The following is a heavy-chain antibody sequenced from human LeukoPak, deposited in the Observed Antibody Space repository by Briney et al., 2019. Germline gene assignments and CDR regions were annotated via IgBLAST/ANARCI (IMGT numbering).Heavy chain of an antibody. Sequence: GGSLRLSCAASGFTFSDYYMSWIRPAPGKGLEWVSYISSSGSTIYYADSVKGRFTISRDNAKNSLYLQMNSLRAEDTAVYCCARDFKQWLYYIDYWGQGTLVTVSS. J-gene: IGHJ4*02. D-gene: IGHD6-19*01. CDR2: ISSSGSTI. CDR1: GFTFSDYY. V-gene: IGHV3-11*01. CDR3: ARDFKQWLYYIDY.